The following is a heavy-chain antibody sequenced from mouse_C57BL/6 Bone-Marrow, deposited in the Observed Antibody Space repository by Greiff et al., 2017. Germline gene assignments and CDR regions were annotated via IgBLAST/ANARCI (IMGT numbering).Heavy chain of an antibody. D-gene: IGHD2-5*01. Sequence: DVKLVESGGGLVKPGGSLKLSCAASGFTFSSYAMSWVRQTPEKRLEWVATISDGGSYTYYPDNVKGRFTISRGNAKNNLYLQMSHLKSEDTAMYYCARDRIIYYSNLFAYWGQGTLVTVSA. CDR1: GFTFSSYA. V-gene: IGHV5-4*01. J-gene: IGHJ3*01. CDR3: ARDRIIYYSNLFAY. CDR2: ISDGGSYT.